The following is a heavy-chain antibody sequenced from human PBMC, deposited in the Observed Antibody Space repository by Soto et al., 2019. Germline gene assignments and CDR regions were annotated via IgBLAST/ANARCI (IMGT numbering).Heavy chain of an antibody. D-gene: IGHD6-19*01. CDR3: AKDLAAGPYNWFDP. V-gene: IGHV3-30*18. CDR1: GFTFSSYG. Sequence: QVQLVESGGGVVQPGRSLRLSCAASGFTFSSYGMHWVRQAPGKGLEWVAVISYDGSNKYYADSVKGRFTISRDNSKNTLYLQMNSLRAEDTAVYYCAKDLAAGPYNWFDPWGQGTLVTVSS. CDR2: ISYDGSNK. J-gene: IGHJ5*02.